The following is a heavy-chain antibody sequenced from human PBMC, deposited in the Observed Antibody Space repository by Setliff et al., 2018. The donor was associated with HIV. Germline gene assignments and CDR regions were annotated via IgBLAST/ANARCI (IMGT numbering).Heavy chain of an antibody. J-gene: IGHJ5*02. V-gene: IGHV1-69*13. CDR3: ATYFGELLA. CDR2: IIPMYDHP. Sequence: ASVKVSCKASGGTFSNSGISWVRQAPGQVLEWMGEIIPMYDHPVYAQRFKGRVTITADESTTTVYMAFTNLRSDDTAVYFCATYFGELLAWGQGTPVTVSS. D-gene: IGHD3-10*01. CDR1: GGTFSNSG.